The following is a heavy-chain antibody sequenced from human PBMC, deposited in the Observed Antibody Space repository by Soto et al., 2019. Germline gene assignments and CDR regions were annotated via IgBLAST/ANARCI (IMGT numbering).Heavy chain of an antibody. CDR3: ASRLEEFGNHWFDP. Sequence: SVSLSLTCSLARNCILSRTDYLAWIRQPPGKGPEWIGSIYYSGSTYYNPSLKSRITISVDTSKNQFSLKLNSVTAADTAVYYCASRLEEFGNHWFDPWGQG. J-gene: IGHJ5*02. CDR2: IYYSGST. V-gene: IGHV4-39*01. CDR1: RNCILSRTDY. D-gene: IGHD3-10*01.